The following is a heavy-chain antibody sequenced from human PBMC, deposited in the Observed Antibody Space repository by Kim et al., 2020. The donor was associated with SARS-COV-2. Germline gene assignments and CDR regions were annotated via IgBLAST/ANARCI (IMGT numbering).Heavy chain of an antibody. CDR1: GFTFSSYA. D-gene: IGHD3-3*01. CDR3: AKLQPGGFLEWLLSGDYGMDV. J-gene: IGHJ6*02. Sequence: GGSLRLSCAASGFTFSSYAMSWVRQAPGKGLEWVSAISGSGGSTYYADSVKGRFTISRDNSKNTLYLQMNSLRAEDTAVYYCAKLQPGGFLEWLLSGDYGMDVWGQGTTVTVSS. CDR2: ISGSGGST. V-gene: IGHV3-23*01.